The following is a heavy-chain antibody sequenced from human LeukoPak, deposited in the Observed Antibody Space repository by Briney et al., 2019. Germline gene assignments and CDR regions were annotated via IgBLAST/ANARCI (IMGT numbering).Heavy chain of an antibody. V-gene: IGHV3-30*04. D-gene: IGHD2-2*01. Sequence: GRSLRLPCAASGFTFSSYAMHWVRQAPGKGLEWVAVISYDGSNKYYADSVKGRFTISRDNSKNTLYLQMNSLRAEDTAVYYCARSLYCSSTSCFGDRLVYGMDVWGKGTTVTVSS. J-gene: IGHJ6*04. CDR3: ARSLYCSSTSCFGDRLVYGMDV. CDR1: GFTFSSYA. CDR2: ISYDGSNK.